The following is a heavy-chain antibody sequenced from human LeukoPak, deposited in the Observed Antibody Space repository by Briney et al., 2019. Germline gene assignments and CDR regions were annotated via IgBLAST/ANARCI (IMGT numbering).Heavy chain of an antibody. CDR1: GFTFSSYG. Sequence: GGSLRLSCAASGFTFSSYGMHWVRQAPGKGLEWVAVISYDGSNKYYADSVKGRFTISRDNSKNTLYLQMNSLRAEDTAVYYCAKGDQRYCSGGSCYSDYWGQGTLVTVSS. CDR3: AKGDQRYCSGGSCYSDY. D-gene: IGHD2-15*01. J-gene: IGHJ4*02. V-gene: IGHV3-30*18. CDR2: ISYDGSNK.